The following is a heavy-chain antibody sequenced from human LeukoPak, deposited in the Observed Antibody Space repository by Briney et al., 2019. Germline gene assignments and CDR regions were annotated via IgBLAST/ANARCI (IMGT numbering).Heavy chain of an antibody. CDR1: GFTSSRYW. D-gene: IGHD2/OR15-2a*01. Sequence: AGGSLRLSCAASGFTSSRYWMTWVRQAPGKGLEWVANIKEDGSEEYYVDSVKGRFTISRDNAKNSLYLQMNSLRAEDTAVYYCARDFYSTSESSFDYWGQGTLVTVSS. CDR3: ARDFYSTSESSFDY. V-gene: IGHV3-7*01. J-gene: IGHJ4*02. CDR2: IKEDGSEE.